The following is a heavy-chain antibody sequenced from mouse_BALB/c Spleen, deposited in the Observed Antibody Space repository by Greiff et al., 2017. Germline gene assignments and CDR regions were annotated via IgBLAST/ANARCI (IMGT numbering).Heavy chain of an antibody. D-gene: IGHD2-3*01. CDR3: ARHPDAHAMDY. CDR1: GYTFSSYW. V-gene: IGHV1-9*01. Sequence: QVQLQQSGAELMKPGASVKISCKATGYTFSSYWIEWVKQRPGHGLEWIGEILPGSGSTNYNEKFKGKATFTADTSSNTAYMQLSSLTSEDSAVYYCARHPDAHAMDYWGQGTSVTVSS. CDR2: ILPGSGST. J-gene: IGHJ4*01.